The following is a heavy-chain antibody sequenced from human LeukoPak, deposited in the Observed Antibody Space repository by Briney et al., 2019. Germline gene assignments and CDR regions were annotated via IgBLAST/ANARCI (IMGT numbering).Heavy chain of an antibody. CDR3: AVLPGIAVAGTALTDY. V-gene: IGHV1-69*13. Sequence: GASVKVSCKASGGTFSSYAISWVRQAPGQGLEWMGGIIPIFGTANYAQKFQGRVTITADESTSTAYMELSSLRSEDTAVYYCAVLPGIAVAGTALTDYWGQGTLGTVSS. J-gene: IGHJ4*02. CDR2: IIPIFGTA. D-gene: IGHD6-19*01. CDR1: GGTFSSYA.